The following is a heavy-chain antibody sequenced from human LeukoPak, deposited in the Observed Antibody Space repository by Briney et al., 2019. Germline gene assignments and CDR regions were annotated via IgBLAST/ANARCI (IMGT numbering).Heavy chain of an antibody. J-gene: IGHJ5*02. CDR3: TTGGRLRYFAWLFAFDP. CDR2: IKSKTDGCTT. Sequence: PGGSLRLSCAACGFTFSNAWMSWVRQAPGKGGEWVGRIKSKTDGCTTDYAAPVKGRLTISRDDEKRKKELQIDSRKTEDTAVYYCTTGGRLRYFAWLFAFDPWGQGTLVTVSS. V-gene: IGHV3-15*01. CDR1: GFTFSNAW. D-gene: IGHD3-9*01.